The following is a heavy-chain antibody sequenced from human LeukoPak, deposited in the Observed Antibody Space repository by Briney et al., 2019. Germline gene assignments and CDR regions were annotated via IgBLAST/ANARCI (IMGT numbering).Heavy chain of an antibody. D-gene: IGHD6-13*01. V-gene: IGHV4-39*07. CDR3: ARISSWYSYYMDV. CDR1: GGSISSSSYF. CDR2: IYYSGST. J-gene: IGHJ6*03. Sequence: SSETLSLTCIVSGGSISSSSYFWGWIRQPPGKGLEWIGSIYYSGSTYYNPSLKSRVTISVDTSKNQFSLKLSSVTAADTAVYYCARISSWYSYYMDVWGKGTTVTISS.